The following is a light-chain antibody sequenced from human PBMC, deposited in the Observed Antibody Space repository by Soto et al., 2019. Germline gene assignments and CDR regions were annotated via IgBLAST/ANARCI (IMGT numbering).Light chain of an antibody. Sequence: QSALTQPASVSGSPGQSITISCTGSSSDIGANDFVSWYQQRPGKAPQLIIHQVTQRPSGVSNRFSGSKSDITASLTISGLQADDEADYYCCSYIGGASYVFGTGTK. CDR1: SSDIGANDF. CDR3: CSYIGGASYV. V-gene: IGLV2-14*01. CDR2: QVT. J-gene: IGLJ1*01.